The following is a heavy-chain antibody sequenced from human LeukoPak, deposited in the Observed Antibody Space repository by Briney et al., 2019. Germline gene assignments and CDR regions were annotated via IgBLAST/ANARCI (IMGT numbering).Heavy chain of an antibody. CDR3: ARAWSRITIFGVVKYTRLDAFDI. D-gene: IGHD3-3*01. CDR1: GFTFSSYE. Sequence: GGSLRLSCAASGFTFSSYEMNWVRQAPGKGLEWVSCISSSGSTIYYADSVKGRFTISRDNAKNSLYLQMNSLRAEDTAVYYCARAWSRITIFGVVKYTRLDAFDIWGQGTMATVSS. J-gene: IGHJ3*02. CDR2: ISSSGSTI. V-gene: IGHV3-48*03.